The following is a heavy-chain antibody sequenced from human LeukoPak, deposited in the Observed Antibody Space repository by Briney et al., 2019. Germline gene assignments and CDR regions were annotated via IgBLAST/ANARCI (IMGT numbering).Heavy chain of an antibody. D-gene: IGHD2-21*02. J-gene: IGHJ5*02. Sequence: GGSLRLSCAASGFTFSSYAMSWVRQARGKGLEGVSAISGSGGSTYYADSVKGRFTISRDNSKNTLYLQMNSLRAEDTAVYYCAKDLCGGDCYGAGDWFDPWGQGTLVTVSS. CDR1: GFTFSSYA. CDR2: ISGSGGST. CDR3: AKDLCGGDCYGAGDWFDP. V-gene: IGHV3-23*01.